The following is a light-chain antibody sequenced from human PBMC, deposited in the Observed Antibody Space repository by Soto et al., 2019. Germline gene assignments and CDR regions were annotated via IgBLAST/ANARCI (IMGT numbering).Light chain of an antibody. V-gene: IGKV3-20*01. CDR1: QSVSSSY. J-gene: IGKJ2*01. Sequence: EIVLMQSPGTLSLSPGERATLSCRASQSVSSSYLAWYHQKPGQAPRLLIYGASSRATGIPDRFSGSGSGTDFTLTISRLEPEDFAVYYCQQYGSSPGTFGQGTKLEIK. CDR2: GAS. CDR3: QQYGSSPGT.